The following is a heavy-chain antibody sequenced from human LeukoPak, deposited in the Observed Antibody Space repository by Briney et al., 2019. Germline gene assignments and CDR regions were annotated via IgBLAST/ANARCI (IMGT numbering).Heavy chain of an antibody. CDR2: IYYSGST. CDR3: AKSAAAAGTFDY. Sequence: SDTLSLTCAVNGGAFSGYYWSWIRQPPGKGLEWIGYIYYSGSTNYNPSLKSRVTISVDTSRNQFSLKLSSVTAADTAVYYCAKSAAAAGTFDYWGQGTLVTVSS. D-gene: IGHD6-13*01. J-gene: IGHJ4*02. V-gene: IGHV4-59*07. CDR1: GGAFSGYY.